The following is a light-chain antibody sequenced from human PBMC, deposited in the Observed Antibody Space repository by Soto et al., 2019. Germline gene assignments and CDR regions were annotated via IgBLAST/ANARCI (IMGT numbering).Light chain of an antibody. J-gene: IGKJ1*01. CDR2: GVS. CDR1: ESVGSH. Sequence: DTVMTQSPATLSVSPGETATLSCRASESVGSHLAWYQQKPGQAPWLLIYGVSTRATGIPARFRGSGSETEFTLTISSLQSEDFAVYYCQQYDNWPPWTFGQGTKVEI. CDR3: QQYDNWPPWT. V-gene: IGKV3-15*01.